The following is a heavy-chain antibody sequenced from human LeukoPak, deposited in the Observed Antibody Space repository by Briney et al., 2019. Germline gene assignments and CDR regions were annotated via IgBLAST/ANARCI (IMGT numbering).Heavy chain of an antibody. Sequence: SETLSLTCAVYGGSFRNYYWTWIRQAPGKGLEWIGEINHDGIINYNPPLKSRVTISADTSKNQFSLNLNTVTVADTAVYYCATYTCSGGSGYGYYVDVWGNGTTVTVSS. V-gene: IGHV4-34*01. CDR2: INHDGII. J-gene: IGHJ6*03. D-gene: IGHD2-15*01. CDR3: ATYTCSGGSGYGYYVDV. CDR1: GGSFRNYY.